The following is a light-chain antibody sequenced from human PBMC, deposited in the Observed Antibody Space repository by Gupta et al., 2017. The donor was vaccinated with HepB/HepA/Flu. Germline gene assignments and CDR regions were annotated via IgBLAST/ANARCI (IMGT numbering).Light chain of an antibody. Sequence: IQSTQSPSSVSASVGDRVTITCRASQDINDWLAWYQQKPGKAPQLLVYSASSLLSGVPSRFSGSGSGTDFALTINSLQPEDFATYYCQETNSFPLPFGGGTKVEI. CDR1: QDINDW. V-gene: IGKV1D-12*01. J-gene: IGKJ4*01. CDR3: QETNSFPLP. CDR2: SAS.